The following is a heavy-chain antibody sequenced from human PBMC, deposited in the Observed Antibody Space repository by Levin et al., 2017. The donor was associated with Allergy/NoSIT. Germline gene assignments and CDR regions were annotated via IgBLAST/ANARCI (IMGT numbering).Heavy chain of an antibody. D-gene: IGHD1-26*01. CDR3: ARTSGSYYVDWFDP. V-gene: IGHV4-59*08. J-gene: IGHJ5*02. CDR1: GGSISSYY. Sequence: SETLSLTCTVSGGSISSYYWSWIRQPPGKGLEWIGYIYYSGSTNYNPSLKSRVTISVDTSKNQFSLKLSSETAADTAVYYCARTSGSYYVDWFDPWGQGTLVTVSS. CDR2: IYYSGST.